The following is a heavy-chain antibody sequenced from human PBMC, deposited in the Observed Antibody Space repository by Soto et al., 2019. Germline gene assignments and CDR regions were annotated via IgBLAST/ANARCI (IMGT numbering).Heavy chain of an antibody. V-gene: IGHV1-3*01. Sequence: QVQLVQSGAEVKKPGASVKVSCKASGYTFTSYAMHWVRQAPGQRLEWMGWINAGNGNTKYSQKFQGRVTITRDTSASTAYMELSSLRSEDTAVYYCARVRLDSSGYYRGFDYWGQGTLVTVSS. CDR3: ARVRLDSSGYYRGFDY. CDR1: GYTFTSYA. D-gene: IGHD3-22*01. J-gene: IGHJ4*02. CDR2: INAGNGNT.